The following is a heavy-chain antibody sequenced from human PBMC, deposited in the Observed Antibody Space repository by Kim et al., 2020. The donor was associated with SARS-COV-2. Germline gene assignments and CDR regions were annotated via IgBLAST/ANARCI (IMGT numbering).Heavy chain of an antibody. J-gene: IGHJ6*02. CDR3: ARDSGYSSSGNRTDYYYYGMDV. Sequence: GGSLRLSCAASGFTFSSYWMSWVRQAPGKGLEWVANIKQDGSGKYYVDSVKGRFTISRDNAKNSLYLQMNSLRVEDTAVYYCARDSGYSSSGNRTDYYYYGMDVWGQGTTVTVSS. V-gene: IGHV3-7*03. D-gene: IGHD6-13*01. CDR1: GFTFSSYW. CDR2: IKQDGSGK.